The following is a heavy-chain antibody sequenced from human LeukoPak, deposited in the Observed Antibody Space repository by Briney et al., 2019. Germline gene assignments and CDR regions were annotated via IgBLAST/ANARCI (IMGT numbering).Heavy chain of an antibody. Sequence: ASVKVSCKASGYTFTGYHMHWVRQAPGQGLEWVGWVNPNNGDTNYAQKFQGRVTMSRDTSISTAYMELNSLRSDDTAVYYCARRETNTQWGFDYWGQRTLVTVSS. D-gene: IGHD1-26*01. V-gene: IGHV1-2*02. CDR3: ARRETNTQWGFDY. CDR2: VNPNNGDT. CDR1: GYTFTGYH. J-gene: IGHJ4*02.